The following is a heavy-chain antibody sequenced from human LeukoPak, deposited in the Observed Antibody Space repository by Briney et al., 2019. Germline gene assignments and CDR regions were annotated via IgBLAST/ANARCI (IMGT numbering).Heavy chain of an antibody. J-gene: IGHJ4*02. V-gene: IGHV3-74*01. CDR3: AQRVPNEYYFDY. D-gene: IGHD1-1*01. CDR2: INTDGSGT. Sequence: GGSLRLSCAASGFTFSTYWMHWVRQAPGKGLVWVSRINTDGSGTIYADSVKGRFTISRDNAKNTVYLQMNSLRAEDTAVYYCAQRVPNEYYFDYWGQGTLVTVSS. CDR1: GFTFSTYW.